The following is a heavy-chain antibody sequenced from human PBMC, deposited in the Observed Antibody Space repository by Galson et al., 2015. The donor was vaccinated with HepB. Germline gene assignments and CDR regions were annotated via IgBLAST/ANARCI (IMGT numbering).Heavy chain of an antibody. D-gene: IGHD3-22*01. Sequence: SLRLSCAASGFTFTSYAMTWVRQAPGKGLEWVSGISGSAGTSYYADSVKGRFTISRDNSKNTLYLQMNSLRAEDTAVYYCAKDRYDSTWYDASDMWGQGTLVTVSS. V-gene: IGHV3-23*01. CDR2: ISGSAGTS. CDR1: GFTFTSYA. CDR3: AKDRYDSTWYDASDM. J-gene: IGHJ3*02.